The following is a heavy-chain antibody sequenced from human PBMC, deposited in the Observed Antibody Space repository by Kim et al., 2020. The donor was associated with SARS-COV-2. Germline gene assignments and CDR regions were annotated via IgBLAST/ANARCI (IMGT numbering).Heavy chain of an antibody. CDR3: ARTLGYCSGGSCYFDS. CDR2: IYHSGST. D-gene: IGHD2-15*01. CDR1: GGSISSGDW. V-gene: IGHV4-4*02. J-gene: IGHJ4*02. Sequence: SETLSLTCVVSGGSISSGDWWSWVRQNPGKGLEWIGEIYHSGSTNYNPSLRSRVTISVDKSKNEFSLKVTSVTAADTAVYYCARTLGYCSGGSCYFDSWGQRTLVTVSS.